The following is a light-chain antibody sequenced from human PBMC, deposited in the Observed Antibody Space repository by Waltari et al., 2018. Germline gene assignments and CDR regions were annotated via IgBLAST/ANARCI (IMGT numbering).Light chain of an antibody. Sequence: SVLTQPPSVSGAPGQTVTISCSGSTSNIGAAYDLHWYQHVPGRAPRLLIYAKRDRPSGVPDRFSGSTSGTSASLAVTGLQAEDEADYYCQSYDSSLGRSVFGGGTKLTVL. CDR1: TSNIGAAYD. CDR3: QSYDSSLGRSV. J-gene: IGLJ2*01. V-gene: IGLV1-40*01. CDR2: AKR.